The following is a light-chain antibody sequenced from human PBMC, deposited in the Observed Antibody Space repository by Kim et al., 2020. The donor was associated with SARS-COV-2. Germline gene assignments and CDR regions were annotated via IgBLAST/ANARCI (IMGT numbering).Light chain of an antibody. CDR1: QGIGRY. CDR2: TAY. CDR3: QQLNTSPYT. J-gene: IGKJ2*01. Sequence: SGGHSDPLTCRAGQGIGRYLAWYQQTPGGAPKVLIYTAYTVQSGVPTRLSGSGCGTDFALTISSLHSEDCAIYFCQQLNTSPYTFGQENDLE. V-gene: IGKV1-9*01.